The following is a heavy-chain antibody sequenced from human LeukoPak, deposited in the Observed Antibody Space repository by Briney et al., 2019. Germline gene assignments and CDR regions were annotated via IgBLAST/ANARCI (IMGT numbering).Heavy chain of an antibody. J-gene: IGHJ4*02. CDR1: GGSTGSAGYY. V-gene: IGHV4-30-4*01. Sequence: SQTLSLTCTVSGGSTGSAGYYWSWIRQHPGKGLEWIAYINYSGNTYHNPSLKSRVTISVDTSKNQFSLKLSSVTAADTAVYYCARHSVWGSSGFDYWGQGTLVTVSS. CDR2: INYSGNT. D-gene: IGHD3-22*01. CDR3: ARHSVWGSSGFDY.